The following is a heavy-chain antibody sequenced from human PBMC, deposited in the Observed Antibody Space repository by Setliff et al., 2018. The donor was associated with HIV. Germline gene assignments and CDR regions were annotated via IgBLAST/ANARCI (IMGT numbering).Heavy chain of an antibody. CDR1: RDTFSSFA. J-gene: IGHJ4*02. Sequence: SVKVSCKTSRDTFSSFALSWVRQAPGQGLEWMGGIIPVFSSAKYAQKFQGRLTITADESTGTAYMDLSGLRSEDTAVYYCARDGLLETGIRFDYWGQGSLVTVSS. V-gene: IGHV1-69*13. CDR3: ARDGLLETGIRFDY. D-gene: IGHD1-1*01. CDR2: IIPVFSSA.